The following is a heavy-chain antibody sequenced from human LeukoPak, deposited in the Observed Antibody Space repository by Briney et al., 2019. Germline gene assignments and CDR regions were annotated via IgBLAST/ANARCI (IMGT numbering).Heavy chain of an antibody. V-gene: IGHV4-4*07. CDR1: GGSLSSYY. J-gene: IGHJ4*02. D-gene: IGHD6-19*01. CDR3: ARTSSSGLVGGYYFDY. CDR2: IYTSGST. Sequence: SETLSLTCTVSGGSLSSYYWSWLRQPAGKGLEWIGRIYTSGSTNYNPSLKSRVTMSVDTSKNQFSLKLSSVTAADTAVYYCARTSSSGLVGGYYFDYWGQGTLVTVSS.